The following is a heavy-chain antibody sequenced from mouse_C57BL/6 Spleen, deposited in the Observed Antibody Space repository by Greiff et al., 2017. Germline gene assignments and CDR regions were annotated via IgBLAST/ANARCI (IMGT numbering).Heavy chain of an antibody. J-gene: IGHJ1*03. D-gene: IGHD1-1*01. CDR1: GYSITSGYY. Sequence: ESGPGLVKPSQSLSLTCSVTGYSITSGYYWNWIRQFPGNKLEWMGYISYDGSNNYNPSLKNRISITRDTSKNQFFLKLNSVTTEDTATYYCASPLYCGSSYWYFDVWGTGTTVTVSS. CDR3: ASPLYCGSSYWYFDV. CDR2: ISYDGSN. V-gene: IGHV3-6*01.